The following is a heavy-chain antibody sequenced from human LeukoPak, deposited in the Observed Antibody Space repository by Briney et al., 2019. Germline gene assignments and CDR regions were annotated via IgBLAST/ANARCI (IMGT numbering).Heavy chain of an antibody. D-gene: IGHD3-10*01. CDR2: ISSDGSST. V-gene: IGHV3-74*01. J-gene: IGHJ4*02. CDR3: ARDHGSYYLDY. Sequence: GGSLRLSCVASGFTFSRYWIHWVRQAPGKGLVWVSSISSDGSSTSYADSVKGRFTISRDNAKNTLSLQMNSLRAEDTAVYYCARDHGSYYLDYWGQGILVTVSS. CDR1: GFTFSRYW.